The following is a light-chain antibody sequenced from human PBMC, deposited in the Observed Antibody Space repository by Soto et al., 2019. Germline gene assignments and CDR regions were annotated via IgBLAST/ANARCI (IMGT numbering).Light chain of an antibody. CDR2: DVT. CDR1: SSDVGGYNH. CDR3: NSYTSTNTLV. J-gene: IGLJ2*01. V-gene: IGLV2-14*03. Sequence: QSALTQPASVSGSPGQSITICCTGTSSDVGGYNHVSWYQQHPGKAPKLMIYDVTDRPSGVSNRFSGSKSGNTASLAISGLQAEDEADYYCNSYTSTNTLVFGGGTQLTVL.